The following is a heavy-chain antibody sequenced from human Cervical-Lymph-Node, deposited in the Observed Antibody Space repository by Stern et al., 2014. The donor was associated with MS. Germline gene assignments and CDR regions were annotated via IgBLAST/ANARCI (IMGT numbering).Heavy chain of an antibody. CDR2: IGTAGDT. V-gene: IGHV3-13*01. J-gene: IGHJ6*02. CDR1: GFTFSTYD. D-gene: IGHD3-10*01. CDR3: ARDRSPYGSGSQGMDV. Sequence: VQLVESGGGLVQPGGSLRLSCAASGFTFSTYDMHWGRQATGKGLEWVSAIGTAGDTYYPASVKGRFTISRENAKNSLYLQMNSLRDGDTAVYYCARDRSPYGSGSQGMDVWGQGTTVTVSS.